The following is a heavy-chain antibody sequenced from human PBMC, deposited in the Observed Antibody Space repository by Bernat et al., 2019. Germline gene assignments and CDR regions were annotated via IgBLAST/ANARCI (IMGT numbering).Heavy chain of an antibody. Sequence: EVQLVESGGGLVKPGGSLRLSCAASGFTFSSYSMNWVRQAPGKGLKWVSSISSSSSYIYYADSVKGRFTISRDNAKNSLYLQMNSLRAEDTAVYYCARAKGSGSGGMDVWGQGTTVTVSS. J-gene: IGHJ6*02. CDR2: ISSSSSYI. CDR3: ARAKGSGSGGMDV. D-gene: IGHD3-10*01. V-gene: IGHV3-21*01. CDR1: GFTFSSYS.